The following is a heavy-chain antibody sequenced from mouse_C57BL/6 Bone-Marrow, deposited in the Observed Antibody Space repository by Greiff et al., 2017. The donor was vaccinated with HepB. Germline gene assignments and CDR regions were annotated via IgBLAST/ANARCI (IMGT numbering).Heavy chain of an antibody. V-gene: IGHV5-4*03. CDR3: AYGSSLYYAMDY. CDR1: GFTFSSYA. CDR2: ISDGGSYT. J-gene: IGHJ4*01. Sequence: EVKLVESGGGLVKPGGSLKLSCAASGFTFSSYAMSWVRQTPEERLEWVATISDGGSYTYYPDNVKGRFTISRDNAKNNLYLQMSHLKSEDTAMYYCAYGSSLYYAMDYWGQGTSVTVSS. D-gene: IGHD1-1*01.